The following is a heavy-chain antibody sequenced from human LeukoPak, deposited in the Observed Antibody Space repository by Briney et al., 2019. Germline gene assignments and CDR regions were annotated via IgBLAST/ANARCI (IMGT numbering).Heavy chain of an antibody. V-gene: IGHV3-21*01. Sequence: GAPRLSCAASGFNLNKYRINWVRQASGEGLEWVSAISSSSSYIFYADSVKGRFTISRDNARNSLYLQMNSLRVDDTAVYYCARDLARGGDYWGQGTLVTVSS. CDR3: ARDLARGGDY. J-gene: IGHJ4*02. D-gene: IGHD3-16*01. CDR2: ISSSSSYI. CDR1: GFNLNKYR.